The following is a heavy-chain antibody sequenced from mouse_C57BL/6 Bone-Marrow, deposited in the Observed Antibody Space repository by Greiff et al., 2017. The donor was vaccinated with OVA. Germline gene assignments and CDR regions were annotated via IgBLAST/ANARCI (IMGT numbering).Heavy chain of an antibody. V-gene: IGHV1-72*01. Sequence: QLQLKQPGAELVKPGASVKLSCKASGYTFTSYWMHWLKQRPGRGLEWIGRIDPNSGGPTYNEKFKSKATLTVDKPSSTAYMQLSSLTSEDSAVYYGARDYYGSSYELDYWGQGTTLTVSS. D-gene: IGHD1-1*01. CDR3: ARDYYGSSYELDY. CDR1: GYTFTSYW. CDR2: IDPNSGGP. J-gene: IGHJ2*01.